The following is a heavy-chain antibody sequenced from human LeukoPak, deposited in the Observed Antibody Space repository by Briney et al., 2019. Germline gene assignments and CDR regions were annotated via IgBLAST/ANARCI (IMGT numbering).Heavy chain of an antibody. CDR3: AKSMITFGGVIVIEPDAFDI. J-gene: IGHJ3*02. CDR2: ISWNSGSI. Sequence: PGRSLRLSCAASGFTFDDYAMHWVRQAPGKGLEWVSGISWNSGSIGYADSVKGRFTISRDNAKNSLYLQMNSLGAEDTALYYCAKSMITFGGVIVIEPDAFDIWGQGTMVTVSS. V-gene: IGHV3-9*01. CDR1: GFTFDDYA. D-gene: IGHD3-16*02.